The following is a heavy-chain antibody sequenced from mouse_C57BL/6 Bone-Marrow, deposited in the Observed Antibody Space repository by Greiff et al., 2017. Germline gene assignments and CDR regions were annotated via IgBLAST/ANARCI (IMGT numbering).Heavy chain of an antibody. CDR1: GFTFRSYT. J-gene: IGHJ2*01. CDR2: ISGGGGNT. V-gene: IGHV5-9*01. CDR3: ARHPLDY. Sequence: DVKLVESGGGLVKPGGSLKLSCAASGFTFRSYTMSWVRQTPEKRLEWVATISGGGGNTYYPDSVKGRFTISRDNAKNTLYLQMSSLRSEDTALYYCARHPLDYWGQGTTLTVSS.